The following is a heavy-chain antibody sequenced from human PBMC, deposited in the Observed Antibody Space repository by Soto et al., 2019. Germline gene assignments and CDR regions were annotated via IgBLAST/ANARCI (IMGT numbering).Heavy chain of an antibody. V-gene: IGHV3-33*01. J-gene: IGHJ4*02. D-gene: IGHD2-8*01. CDR3: ARAFCTNGVCYYYLDY. CDR2: IYYDGSNK. Sequence: QVQLVESGGGVVQPGRSLRLSCAASGFTFGTYAMHWVRQAPGKGLEWVAVIYYDGSNKYYADSVEGRFTISRDNSKNTLYLQMNSLRAEDTAVYYCARAFCTNGVCYYYLDYWGQGTLVTVSS. CDR1: GFTFGTYA.